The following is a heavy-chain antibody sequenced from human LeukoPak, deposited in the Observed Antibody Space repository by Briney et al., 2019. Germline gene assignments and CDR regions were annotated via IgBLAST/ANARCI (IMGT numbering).Heavy chain of an antibody. CDR3: ASQNTVTAGDYYYYGMDV. D-gene: IGHD3-16*01. J-gene: IGHJ6*02. CDR1: GGSISSYY. V-gene: IGHV4-59*01. CDR2: IYYSGST. Sequence: SETLSLTCTVSGGSISSYYWSWIRQPPGKGLEWIGYIYYSGSTNYNPSLKSRVTISVDTSKNQFSLKLSSVTAADTAVYYCASQNTVTAGDYYYYGMDVWGQGITVTVSS.